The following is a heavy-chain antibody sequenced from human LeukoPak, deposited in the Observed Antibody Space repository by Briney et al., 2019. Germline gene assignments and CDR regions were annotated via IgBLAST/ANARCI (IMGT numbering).Heavy chain of an antibody. J-gene: IGHJ5*02. D-gene: IGHD1-7*01. Sequence: GGSLRLSCAASAFTFSSYSMNWVRQAPGKGLEWVSSISSSSTYIYYADSVKGRFTISRDNAKNSLYLQMNSLRAEDTAAYYCARGATDTTRWFDPWGQGTLVTVSS. V-gene: IGHV3-21*01. CDR1: AFTFSSYS. CDR2: ISSSSTYI. CDR3: ARGATDTTRWFDP.